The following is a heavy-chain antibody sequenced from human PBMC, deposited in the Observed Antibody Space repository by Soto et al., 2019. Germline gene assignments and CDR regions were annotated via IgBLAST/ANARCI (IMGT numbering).Heavy chain of an antibody. V-gene: IGHV4-38-2*02. CDR3: AREKVGTTFFDN. CDR2: IYPSVSS. J-gene: IGHJ4*02. D-gene: IGHD1-1*01. CDR1: GFAISRGYY. Sequence: ASETLSLTCSVSGFAISRGYYWSWVRQPPGKGLEWIGSIYPSVSSYHNPSLATRLGLSIDTSKNQFTLNLTSVTAADTALYFCAREKVGTTFFDNWGQGIQVTVS.